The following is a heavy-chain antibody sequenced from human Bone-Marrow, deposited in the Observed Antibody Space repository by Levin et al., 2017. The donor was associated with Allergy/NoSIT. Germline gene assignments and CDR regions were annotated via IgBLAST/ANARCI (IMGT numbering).Heavy chain of an antibody. J-gene: IGHJ6*02. CDR2: IDWADTK. Sequence: KGSGPTLVKPTQTLTLTCAFSGFSLTTPGMCVTWVRQPIGKALEWLARIDWADTKFYNNSLKTRLTISRDTSKSQVVLTMTNMDPVDTATYYCARMDRISYYFGMDVWGQGTTVTVSS. D-gene: IGHD3-10*01. V-gene: IGHV2-70*04. CDR1: GFSLTTPGMC. CDR3: ARMDRISYYFGMDV.